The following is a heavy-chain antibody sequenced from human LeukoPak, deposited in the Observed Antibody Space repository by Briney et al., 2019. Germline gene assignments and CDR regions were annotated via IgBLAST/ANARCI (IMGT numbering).Heavy chain of an antibody. V-gene: IGHV3-23*01. J-gene: IGHJ4*02. CDR2: ISASGGST. Sequence: GGSLRLSCAAAGFTFSSYGMSWVRQAPGKGLEWVSAISASGGSTYYTDSVKGRFTISRDNSKNTLYLQMNSLRAEDTAVYYCAKVSYYDVFLGTLDNYWGQGTLVTVSS. D-gene: IGHD3-22*01. CDR1: GFTFSSYG. CDR3: AKVSYYDVFLGTLDNY.